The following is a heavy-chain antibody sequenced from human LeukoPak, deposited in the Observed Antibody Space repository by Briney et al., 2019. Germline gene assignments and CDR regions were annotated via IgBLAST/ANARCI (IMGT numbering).Heavy chain of an antibody. D-gene: IGHD5-24*01. J-gene: IGHJ4*02. V-gene: IGHV4-34*01. CDR1: GGSFSGYY. CDR2: INNSGST. Sequence: SETLSLTCAVYGGSFSGYYWSWIRQPPGKGLEWIGEINNSGSTNYNPSLKSRVTISVDTSKSQFSLKLSSVTAADTAVYYCARRGERWLQFFDYWGQGTLVTVSS. CDR3: ARRGERWLQFFDY.